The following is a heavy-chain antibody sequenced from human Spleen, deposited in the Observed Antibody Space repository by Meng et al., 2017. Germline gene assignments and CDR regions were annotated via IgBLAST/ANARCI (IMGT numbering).Heavy chain of an antibody. D-gene: IGHD2-21*02. CDR2: ISLSGNV. J-gene: IGHJ2*01. Sequence: VQLVEGGGGLVTPGASLRLSCAASGFTFSDYYMSWIRQAPGKGLEWVSYISLSGNVNYADSVKGRFTISRDNAKNSLYLQMNSLRAEDTAVYYCARDPGYCGGDCYPYWYFDLWGRGTLVTVSS. CDR1: GFTFSDYY. CDR3: ARDPGYCGGDCYPYWYFDL. V-gene: IGHV3-11*01.